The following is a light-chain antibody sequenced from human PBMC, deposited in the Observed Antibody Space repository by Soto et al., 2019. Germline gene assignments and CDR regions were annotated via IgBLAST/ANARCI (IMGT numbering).Light chain of an antibody. J-gene: IGKJ3*01. V-gene: IGKV1-39*01. CDR3: QQSYSTPFT. CDR1: QSISRY. CDR2: AAS. Sequence: DIQMTQSPSSLSASVGDRITITCRASQSISRYLNWYQHKPGKAPKLLINAASSLERGVPSRFSGGGSGTDFTLNISSLQPDDFATYYCQQSYSTPFTFGPGTKVDIK.